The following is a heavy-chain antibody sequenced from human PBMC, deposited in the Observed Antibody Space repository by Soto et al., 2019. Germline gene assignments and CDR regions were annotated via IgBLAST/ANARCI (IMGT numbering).Heavy chain of an antibody. V-gene: IGHV3-23*01. CDR1: GFTFSILA. CDR2: TGGNGRTT. D-gene: IGHD3-10*01. J-gene: IGHJ4*02. Sequence: PGGSLRLSCAASGFTFSILAMSWLRQAPGKGLEWFSTTGGNGRTTYYADSVKGRFTVSRDSSKNPLDLQMNSLSAEDTAVYYCATVHNTSGCSDHWGRGTRVTVS. CDR3: ATVHNTSGCSDH.